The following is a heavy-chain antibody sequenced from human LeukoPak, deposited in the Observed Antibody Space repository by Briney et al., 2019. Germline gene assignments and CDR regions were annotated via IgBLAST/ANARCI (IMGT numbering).Heavy chain of an antibody. CDR3: ARELRTFDS. CDR2: IKHNGDEL. Sequence: GGSLRLSCEASGFSFSRYAMTWVRQAPGKGLEWVANIKHNGDELNYVDSVEDRFTISRDNAKNSLYLHMTSLRAEDTAVYYCARELRTFDSWGQGTLVTVSS. D-gene: IGHD3-16*01. J-gene: IGHJ4*02. CDR1: GFSFSRYA. V-gene: IGHV3-7*01.